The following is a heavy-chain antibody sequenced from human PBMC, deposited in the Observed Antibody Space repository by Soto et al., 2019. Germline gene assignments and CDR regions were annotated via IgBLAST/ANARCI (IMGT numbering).Heavy chain of an antibody. J-gene: IGHJ4*02. D-gene: IGHD6-19*01. Sequence: EVQLVESGGGLVKPGGSMRLSCVASGFTFSSYSMNWVRQAPGKGLEWVSSIRSSNSYIYYADSVKGRFTISRDNAKNSLYRQMNSLRAEDTGVYYCARVSGSGWFPDYWGQGTLVTVSS. V-gene: IGHV3-21*01. CDR2: IRSSNSYI. CDR3: ARVSGSGWFPDY. CDR1: GFTFSSYS.